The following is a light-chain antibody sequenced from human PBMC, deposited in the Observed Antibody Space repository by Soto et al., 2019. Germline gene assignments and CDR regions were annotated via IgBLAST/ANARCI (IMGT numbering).Light chain of an antibody. CDR1: QNISSY. CDR3: QQYNSWLWT. Sequence: IVLTQSPATLSLSPGIRATLSCRASQNISSYLIWYQQRPGQAPRLLIYDVSTRAAGIPARFSGSASETEFTLIISSLQSEDSAVYYCQQYNSWLWTFGQGTKVDIK. CDR2: DVS. J-gene: IGKJ1*01. V-gene: IGKV3-15*01.